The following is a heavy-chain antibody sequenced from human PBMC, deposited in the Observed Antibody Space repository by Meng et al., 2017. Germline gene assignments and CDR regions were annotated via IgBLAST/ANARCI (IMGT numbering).Heavy chain of an antibody. CDR2: IYYSGST. CDR1: GGSISSYY. J-gene: IGHJ4*02. CDR3: ARDTEMRWLQIGYYFDY. Sequence: SETLSLTCTVSGGSISSYYWSWIRQLPGKGLEWIGYIYYSGSTNYNPSLKSRVTISVDTSKNQFSLKLSSVTAADTAVYYCARDTEMRWLQIGYYFDYWGQGTLVTVSS. D-gene: IGHD5-24*01. V-gene: IGHV4-59*01.